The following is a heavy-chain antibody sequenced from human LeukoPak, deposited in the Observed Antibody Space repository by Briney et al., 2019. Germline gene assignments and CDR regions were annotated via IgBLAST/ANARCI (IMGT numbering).Heavy chain of an antibody. CDR1: GFTFSSYS. J-gene: IGHJ6*03. D-gene: IGHD2-2*02. V-gene: IGHV3-48*01. CDR3: ARRYCSSTSCYKDYYYYYMDV. CDR2: ISSSSGTI. Sequence: GGSLRLSCAASGFTFSSYSMNWVRQAPGKGLGWVSYISSSSGTIYYADSVKGRFTISRDNAKNSLYLQMNSLRAEDTAVYYCARRYCSSTSCYKDYYYYYMDVWGKGTTVTVSS.